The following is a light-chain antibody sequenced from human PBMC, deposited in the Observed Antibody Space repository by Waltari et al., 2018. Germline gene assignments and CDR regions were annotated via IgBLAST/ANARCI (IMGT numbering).Light chain of an antibody. V-gene: IGLV3-19*01. CDR2: GKN. CDR3: TSRDSSGNHVV. Sequence: SELTQDPAVSVALGQTVRITCQGDSLRSYYASRYPQKQVQAAVLVIYGKNNRRSGIPDRFSVSSSGNTASLTIPGAHAEDEADYYCTSRDSSGNHVVFGGGTKLTVL. J-gene: IGLJ2*01. CDR1: SLRSYY.